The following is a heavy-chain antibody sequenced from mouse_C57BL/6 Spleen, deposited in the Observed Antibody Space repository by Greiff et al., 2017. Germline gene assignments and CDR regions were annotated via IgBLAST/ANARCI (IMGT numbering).Heavy chain of an antibody. Sequence: EVKLVESEGGLVQPGSSMKLSCTASGFTFSDYYMAWVRQVPEKGLEWVANINYDGSSTYYLDSLKSRFIISRDNAKNIRYRQMSSRKSEDTATYYCARGRHDYDEGYYAMDYWGQGTSVTVSS. CDR2: INYDGSST. D-gene: IGHD2-4*01. J-gene: IGHJ4*01. CDR3: ARGRHDYDEGYYAMDY. V-gene: IGHV5-16*01. CDR1: GFTFSDYY.